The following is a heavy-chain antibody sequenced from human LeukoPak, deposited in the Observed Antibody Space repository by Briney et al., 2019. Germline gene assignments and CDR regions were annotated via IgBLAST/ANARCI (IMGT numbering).Heavy chain of an antibody. J-gene: IGHJ4*02. D-gene: IGHD3-10*01. V-gene: IGHV4-59*03. CDR1: GGSINDYY. CDR2: IYYRGTT. CDR3: AGVFSGRRPFEL. Sequence: SETLSLTCTVSGGSINDYYWNWLRQPPGKGLEWIGFIYYRGTTNNNPSLKSRLTTSIDTSKKQFSLNLSSVTAADTAVYYCAGVFSGRRPFELWGRGTLVTVSS.